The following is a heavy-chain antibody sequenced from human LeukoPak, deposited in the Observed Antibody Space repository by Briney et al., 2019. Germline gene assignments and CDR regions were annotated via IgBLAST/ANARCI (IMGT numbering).Heavy chain of an antibody. CDR1: GYTFTSYD. Sequence: ASVRVSCKASGYTFTSYDINWVRQATGQGLEWMGWMNPNSGNTGYAQKFQGRITMNRNTSISTAYMELSSLRSEDTAVYYCARPSDCSSTSCYTFYCYYGMAVWGQGTTVIVSS. V-gene: IGHV1-8*01. D-gene: IGHD2-2*02. CDR2: MNPNSGNT. J-gene: IGHJ6*02. CDR3: ARPSDCSSTSCYTFYCYYGMAV.